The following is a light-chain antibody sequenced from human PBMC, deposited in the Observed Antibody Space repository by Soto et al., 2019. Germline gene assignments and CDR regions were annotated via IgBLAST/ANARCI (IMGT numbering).Light chain of an antibody. CDR1: QSVTTY. J-gene: IGKJ2*01. V-gene: IGKV3-11*01. CDR2: DVS. CDR3: QQRYNWPRT. Sequence: EIVLTQSPATLSLSPGERATLSCRASQSVTTYLVWYQHKPGQAPRLLIHDVSNRAAGIPARLSGSGSGTDFTLTISSLEPEDFAIYYCQQRYNWPRTFGQGTKVEIK.